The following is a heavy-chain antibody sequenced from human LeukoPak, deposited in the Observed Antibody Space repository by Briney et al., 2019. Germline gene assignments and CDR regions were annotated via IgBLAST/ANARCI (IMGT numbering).Heavy chain of an antibody. CDR3: ARVLFGLGTTDFYMDV. CDR2: TSGSI. D-gene: IGHD3/OR15-3a*01. J-gene: IGHJ6*03. V-gene: IGHV4-59*11. CDR1: GASISSHY. Sequence: SETLSLTCAVSGASISSHYWSRIRQPPGKGLEWIGYTSGSISDNPSLKSRVAVSVDPSQNQVSLSLTSVTAADTAVYYCARVLFGLGTTDFYMDVWGKGTTVTVSS.